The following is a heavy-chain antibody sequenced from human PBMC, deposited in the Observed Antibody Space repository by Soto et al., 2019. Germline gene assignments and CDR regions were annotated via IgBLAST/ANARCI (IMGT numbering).Heavy chain of an antibody. D-gene: IGHD1-1*01. CDR2: ISYDGSNK. Sequence: QVQLVESGGGVVQPGRSLRLSCAASGFTFSSYGMHWVRQAPGKGLEWVAVISYDGSNKYYADSVKGRFTISRDNSKNTLYLQMNNLRAEDTAVYYCAKSGGSKSLNYWGQGTLVTVSS. CDR1: GFTFSSYG. CDR3: AKSGGSKSLNY. V-gene: IGHV3-30*18. J-gene: IGHJ4*02.